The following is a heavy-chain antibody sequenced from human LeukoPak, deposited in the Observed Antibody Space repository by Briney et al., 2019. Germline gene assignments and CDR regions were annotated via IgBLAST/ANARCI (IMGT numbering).Heavy chain of an antibody. J-gene: IGHJ3*02. CDR3: AKDNGTMVRGVIFYAFDI. V-gene: IGHV3-9*01. CDR2: ISWNSGSI. CDR1: GFTFDDYA. D-gene: IGHD3-10*01. Sequence: GGSLRLSCAASGFTFDDYAMHWARQAPGKGLEWVSGISWNSGSIGYADSVKGRFTISRDNAKNSLYLQMNSLRAEDTALYYCAKDNGTMVRGVIFYAFDIWGQGTMVTVSS.